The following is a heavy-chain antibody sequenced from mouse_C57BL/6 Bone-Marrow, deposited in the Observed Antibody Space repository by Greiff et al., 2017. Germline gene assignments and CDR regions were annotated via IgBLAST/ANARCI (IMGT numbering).Heavy chain of an antibody. CDR1: GFTFSSYG. V-gene: IGHV5-6*01. CDR3: ARQDLSTMLTTTGYYFDY. J-gene: IGHJ2*01. CDR2: ISSGGRYT. D-gene: IGHD2-2*01. Sequence: EVQGVESGGDLVKPGGSLKLSCAASGFTFSSYGMSWVRQTPDKRLEWVATISSGGRYTYYPDSGKGRFTISRDNAKNTLYMQMSRLKSEDTAMYYCARQDLSTMLTTTGYYFDYWGQGTTLTVSS.